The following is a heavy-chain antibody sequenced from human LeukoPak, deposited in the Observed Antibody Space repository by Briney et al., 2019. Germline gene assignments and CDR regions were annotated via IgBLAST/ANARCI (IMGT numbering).Heavy chain of an antibody. Sequence: SETLSLTCAVYGGSFSGYYWSWIRQPPGKGLEWIGEINHSGSTNYNPSLKSRVTISVDTSKNQFSLKLSSVTAADTAVYYCARVFADSSSWYRYYYYMDVWGKGTTVTVSS. CDR2: INHSGST. CDR3: ARVFADSSSWYRYYYYMDV. J-gene: IGHJ6*03. CDR1: GGSFSGYY. V-gene: IGHV4-34*01. D-gene: IGHD6-13*01.